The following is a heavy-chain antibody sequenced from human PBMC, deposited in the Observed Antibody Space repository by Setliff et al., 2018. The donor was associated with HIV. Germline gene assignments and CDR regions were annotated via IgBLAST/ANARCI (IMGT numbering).Heavy chain of an antibody. D-gene: IGHD3-10*01. CDR2: INDNGST. Sequence: GSLRLSCAASGFTFSSSVMSWVRQPPGKGLEWIGEINDNGSTNYNPSLKSRVTISVDTSKNQFSLKLSSVTAADTAVYYCARVRGRYYYHYAMDVWGQGTTVTVSS. J-gene: IGHJ6*02. CDR1: GFTFSSSV. V-gene: IGHV4-34*01. CDR3: ARVRGRYYYHYAMDV.